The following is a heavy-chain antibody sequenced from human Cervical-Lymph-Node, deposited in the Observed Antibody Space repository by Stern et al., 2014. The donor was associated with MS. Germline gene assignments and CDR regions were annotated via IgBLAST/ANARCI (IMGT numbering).Heavy chain of an antibody. V-gene: IGHV5-51*01. J-gene: IGHJ4*02. CDR1: GYSFTIYY. CDR3: ARHVQGFDY. Sequence: EVQLMESGAEVKKPGESLKLSCKLSGYSFTIYYIAWVRQMPRTGLECMGVFYPDDSDTTYSPSFQGQVTISADKSIAAAYLQWSSLRASDTAMYYCARHVQGFDYWGQGTLVTVSS. CDR2: FYPDDSDT.